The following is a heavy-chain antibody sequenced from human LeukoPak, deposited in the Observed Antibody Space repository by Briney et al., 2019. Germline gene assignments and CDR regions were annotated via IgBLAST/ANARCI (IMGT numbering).Heavy chain of an antibody. CDR2: ISGDGGST. Sequence: PGGSLRLSCAASGFTFDDYAMHWVRQAPGKGLEWVSLISGDGGSTYYADSVKGRFTISRDNSKNSLYLQMNSLRTEDTALYYCAKARYSGSYYSSWGPDYWGQGTLVTVSS. J-gene: IGHJ4*02. CDR3: AKARYSGSYYSSWGPDY. V-gene: IGHV3-43*02. CDR1: GFTFDDYA. D-gene: IGHD1-26*01.